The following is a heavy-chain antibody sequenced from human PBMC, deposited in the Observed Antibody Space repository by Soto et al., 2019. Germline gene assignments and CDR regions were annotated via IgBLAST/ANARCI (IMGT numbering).Heavy chain of an antibody. D-gene: IGHD7-27*01. CDR3: ARGRYCLTGRCFPNWFES. J-gene: IGHJ5*01. Sequence: SETLSLTCSVSGDSISNLDYFWAWIRQPPGQALEYIGYIYKSATTYYNPPFESRVAISVDTSKSQFSLNVTSVTAADTAVYFCARGRYCLTGRCFPNWFESWGQGALVTVSS. CDR2: IYKSATT. V-gene: IGHV4-30-4*01. CDR1: GDSISNLDYF.